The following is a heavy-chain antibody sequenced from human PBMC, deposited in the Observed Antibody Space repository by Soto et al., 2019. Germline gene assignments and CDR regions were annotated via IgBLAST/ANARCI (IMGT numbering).Heavy chain of an antibody. CDR2: IYSGGTT. Sequence: GGSLRLSCAASGFNVTSKYMNWVRQAPGKGLEWVSIIYSGGTTYYADSVKGRFTISRDNSKNTLFLQLNTPGADDTAVYFCAREGIAAAPGYYGMDVWGQGTTVTVSS. CDR3: AREGIAAAPGYYGMDV. V-gene: IGHV3-53*01. J-gene: IGHJ6*02. D-gene: IGHD6-13*01. CDR1: GFNVTSKY.